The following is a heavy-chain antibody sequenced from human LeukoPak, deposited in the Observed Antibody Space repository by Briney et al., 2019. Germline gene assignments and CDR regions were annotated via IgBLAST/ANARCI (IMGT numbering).Heavy chain of an antibody. J-gene: IGHJ4*02. D-gene: IGHD3-16*02. Sequence: ASVKVSCKASGGTFSSYAISWVRQATGQGLEWMGWMNPNSGNTGYAQKFQGRVTMTRNTSISTAYMELSSLRSEDTAVYYCARGSFDYVWGSYRPNDYWGQGTLVTVSS. CDR2: MNPNSGNT. CDR3: ARGSFDYVWGSYRPNDY. CDR1: GGTFSSYA. V-gene: IGHV1-8*02.